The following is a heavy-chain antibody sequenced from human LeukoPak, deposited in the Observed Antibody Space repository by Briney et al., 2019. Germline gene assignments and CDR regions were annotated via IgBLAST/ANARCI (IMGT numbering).Heavy chain of an antibody. J-gene: IGHJ4*02. Sequence: PSETLSLTCAVYGGSFSGYYWSWIRRPPGKGLEWIGEINHSGSTNYNPSLKSRVTISVDTSKNQFSLKLSSVTAADTAVYYCARGSRNYDSSGYYHKDLFDYWGQGTLVTVSS. D-gene: IGHD3-22*01. V-gene: IGHV4-34*01. CDR2: INHSGST. CDR1: GGSFSGYY. CDR3: ARGSRNYDSSGYYHKDLFDY.